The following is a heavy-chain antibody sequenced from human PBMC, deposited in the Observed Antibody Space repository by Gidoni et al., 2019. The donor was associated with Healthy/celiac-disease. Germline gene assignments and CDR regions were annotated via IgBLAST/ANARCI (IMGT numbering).Heavy chain of an antibody. CDR1: GFTFSSYG. D-gene: IGHD3-22*01. CDR2: ISYDGSNK. V-gene: IGHV3-30*18. CDR3: AKDLPYYYDSSGSEYYYYYGMDV. J-gene: IGHJ6*02. Sequence: QVQLVESGGGVVQPGRSLRLSCAASGFTFSSYGMHWVRQAPGKGLERVAVISYDGSNKYYADSVKGRFTISRDNSKNTLYLQMNSLRAEDTAVYYCAKDLPYYYDSSGSEYYYYYGMDVWGQGTTVTVSS.